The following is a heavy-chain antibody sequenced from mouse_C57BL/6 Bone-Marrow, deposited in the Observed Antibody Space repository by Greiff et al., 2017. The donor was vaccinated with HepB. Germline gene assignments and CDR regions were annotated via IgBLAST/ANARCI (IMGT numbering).Heavy chain of an antibody. J-gene: IGHJ2*01. V-gene: IGHV1-78*01. CDR2: IYPRDGST. Sequence: VQLQESDAELVKPGASVKISCKVSGYTFTDHTIHWTKQRPEQGLEWIGYIYPRDGSTKYNEKFKGKATLTADKSSSTAYMQLNSLTSEDSAVYFCARWGTYGNLFDYWGQGTTLTVSS. D-gene: IGHD2-1*01. CDR3: ARWGTYGNLFDY. CDR1: GYTFTDHT.